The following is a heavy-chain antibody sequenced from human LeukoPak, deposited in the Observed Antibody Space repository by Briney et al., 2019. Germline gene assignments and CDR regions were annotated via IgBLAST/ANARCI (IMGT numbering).Heavy chain of an antibody. CDR2: LSSSSSYI. CDR1: GFTFSSYS. V-gene: IGHV3-21*01. D-gene: IGHD3-10*01. Sequence: GGSLRLSCAASGFTFSSYSMNWVRQAPGKGLEWVSSLSSSSSYIYYADSVKGRFTISRDNAKNSLYLQMNSLRAEDTAVYYCARALSGLLWFGELQVDNWGQGTLVTVSS. CDR3: ARALSGLLWFGELQVDN. J-gene: IGHJ4*02.